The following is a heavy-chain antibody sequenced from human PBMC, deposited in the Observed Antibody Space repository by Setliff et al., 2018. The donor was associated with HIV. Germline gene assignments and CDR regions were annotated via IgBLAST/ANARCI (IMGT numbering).Heavy chain of an antibody. V-gene: IGHV4-39*01. D-gene: IGHD1-26*01. CDR2: IYHSGST. Sequence: SETLSLTCAVSGGSIDSFSYYWGWIRQTPGKELEWIGNIYHSGSTNYNPSLKSRAAISVDRSKRHFFLKLRSVTAADTAVYYCARQWAERVMDVWGNETTVTVSS. J-gene: IGHJ6*03. CDR1: GGSIDSFSYY. CDR3: ARQWAERVMDV.